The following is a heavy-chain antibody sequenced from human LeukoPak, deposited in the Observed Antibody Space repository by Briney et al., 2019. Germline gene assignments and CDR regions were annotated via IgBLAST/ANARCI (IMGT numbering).Heavy chain of an antibody. D-gene: IGHD2-2*01. CDR3: ARDGVSVVPAAMQVGFWFDP. CDR1: GYTFTSYG. Sequence: ASVKVSCKASGYTFTSYGISWVRQAPGQGLEWMGWISAYNGNTNYAEKLQGRVTMTTDTSTSTAYMELRSLRSDDTAVYYCARDGVSVVPAAMQVGFWFDPWGQGTLVTVSS. J-gene: IGHJ5*02. CDR2: ISAYNGNT. V-gene: IGHV1-18*01.